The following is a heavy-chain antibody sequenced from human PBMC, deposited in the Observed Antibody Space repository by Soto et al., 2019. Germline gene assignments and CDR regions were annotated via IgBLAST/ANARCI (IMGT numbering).Heavy chain of an antibody. V-gene: IGHV4-59*01. J-gene: IGHJ2*01. Sequence: QVQLQESGPGLVKPSETLSLTCTVSGGSISSYFWSWIRQPPGKGLEWIGYIYYGGSTNYNPSLKSRVTISVDTSKNQFSLKLSSVTAADTAVYYCARRGAGNWYFDLWGRGTLVTVSS. D-gene: IGHD6-19*01. CDR1: GGSISSYF. CDR2: IYYGGST. CDR3: ARRGAGNWYFDL.